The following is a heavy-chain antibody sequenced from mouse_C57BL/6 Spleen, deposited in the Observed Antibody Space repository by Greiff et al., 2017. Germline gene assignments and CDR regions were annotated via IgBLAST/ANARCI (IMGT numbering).Heavy chain of an antibody. V-gene: IGHV2-2*01. J-gene: IGHJ3*01. CDR2: IWSGGST. CDR1: GFSLTSYG. CDR3: ARKGHGNRDWFAY. Sequence: QVQLKESGPGLVQPSQSLSITCTVSGFSLTSYGVHWVRQSPGKGLEWLGVIWSGGSTDYNAAFISRLSISKDNSKSQVFFKMNSLQADDTAIYYCARKGHGNRDWFAYWGQGTLVTVSA. D-gene: IGHD2-1*01.